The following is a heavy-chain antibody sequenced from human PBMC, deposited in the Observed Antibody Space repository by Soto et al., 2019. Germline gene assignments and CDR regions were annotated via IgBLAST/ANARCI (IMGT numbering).Heavy chain of an antibody. CDR3: ARDRGDGFDAFDI. CDR1: GFTVSSSY. D-gene: IGHD3-10*01. V-gene: IGHV3-66*01. CDR2: FYSGGTT. Sequence: GGSLRLSCAASGFTVSSSYMSWVRQAPGKGLEWVSVFYSGGTTYYADSVKGRATISRDNSKNTLYLQINSLRAEDTAVYYCARDRGDGFDAFDIWGQGTMVTVSS. J-gene: IGHJ3*02.